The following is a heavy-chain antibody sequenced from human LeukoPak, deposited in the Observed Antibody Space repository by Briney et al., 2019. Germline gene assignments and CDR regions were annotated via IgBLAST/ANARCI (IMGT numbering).Heavy chain of an antibody. CDR3: ARDRTDYGNLYYGMDV. CDR1: GGTFSSYA. D-gene: IGHD4-11*01. J-gene: IGHJ6*02. V-gene: IGHV1-69*04. Sequence: SVKVSCKASGGTFSSYAISWVRQAPGQGLEWMGRIIPIFGIANYAQKFQGRVTITADKSTSTAYMELSRLRSEDTAVYYCARDRTDYGNLYYGMDVWGQGTTVTVSS. CDR2: IIPIFGIA.